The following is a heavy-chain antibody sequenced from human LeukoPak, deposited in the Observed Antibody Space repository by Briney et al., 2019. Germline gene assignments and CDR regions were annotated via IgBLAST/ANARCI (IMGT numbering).Heavy chain of an antibody. V-gene: IGHV3-21*01. CDR3: ARDRTYYYDSSGYYYFDY. CDR1: GFTFSSYS. J-gene: IGHJ4*02. Sequence: GGSLRLSCAASGFTFSSYSMNWVRQAPGKGLEWVSSISSSSSYIYYADSVKGRFIISRDNAKNSLYLQMNSLRAEDTAVYYCARDRTYYYDSSGYYYFDYWGQGTLVTVSS. D-gene: IGHD3-22*01. CDR2: ISSSSSYI.